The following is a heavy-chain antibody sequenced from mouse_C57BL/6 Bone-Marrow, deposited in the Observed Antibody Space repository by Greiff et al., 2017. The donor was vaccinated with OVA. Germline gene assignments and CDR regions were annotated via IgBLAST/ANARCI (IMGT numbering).Heavy chain of an antibody. Sequence: QVQLQQPGAELVKPGASVKMSCKASGYTFTSYWITWVKQRPGQGLEWIGDIYPGSGSTNYNEKFKGKATLTVDTSSSTAYMELHSLTSEDSAVYFCARWYYGSSYWFAYWGQGTLVTVSA. CDR1: GYTFTSYW. V-gene: IGHV1-55*01. J-gene: IGHJ3*01. CDR3: ARWYYGSSYWFAY. D-gene: IGHD1-1*01. CDR2: IYPGSGST.